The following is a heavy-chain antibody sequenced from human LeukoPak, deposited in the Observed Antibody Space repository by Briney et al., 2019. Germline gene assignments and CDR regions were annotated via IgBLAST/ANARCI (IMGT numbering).Heavy chain of an antibody. CDR1: GYTFTRNG. V-gene: IGHV1-18*01. D-gene: IGHD6-13*01. Sequence: ASVKVSCKASGYTFTRNGITWVRQAPGQGLEWMGWISGYNGNTAYAQMFQDRFTMTTDASTSTAYMELRSLRSDDTAVYYCARSDHAIAAAAVGYWGQGTLVTVSS. J-gene: IGHJ4*02. CDR2: ISGYNGNT. CDR3: ARSDHAIAAAAVGY.